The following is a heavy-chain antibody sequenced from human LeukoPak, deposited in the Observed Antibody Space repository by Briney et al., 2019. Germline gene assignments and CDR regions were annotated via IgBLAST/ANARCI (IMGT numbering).Heavy chain of an antibody. Sequence: ASVKVSCKASGGTFSSYAISWVRQAPGQGLEWMGGIIPIFGTANYAQKFQGRVTITADESTSTAYMELSSLRSEDTAVYYCARELLTYYDILTGYSLTRQYNWFDPWGQGTLVTVSS. V-gene: IGHV1-69*13. D-gene: IGHD3-9*01. CDR2: IIPIFGTA. CDR1: GGTFSSYA. J-gene: IGHJ5*02. CDR3: ARELLTYYDILTGYSLTRQYNWFDP.